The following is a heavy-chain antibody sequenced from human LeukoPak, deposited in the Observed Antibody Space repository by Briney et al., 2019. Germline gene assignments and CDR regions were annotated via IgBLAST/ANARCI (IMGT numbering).Heavy chain of an antibody. Sequence: GGSLRLSCAASGFTFSSYSMNWVRQAPGKGLEWVSSISSSSSYIYYADSVKGRFTISRDNAKNSLYLQMNSLRAEDTAVYYCAREPQTYGGPPYYYYMDVWGKGTTVTVSS. CDR3: AREPQTYGGPPYYYYMDV. D-gene: IGHD4-23*01. CDR2: ISSSSSYI. CDR1: GFTFSSYS. J-gene: IGHJ6*03. V-gene: IGHV3-21*01.